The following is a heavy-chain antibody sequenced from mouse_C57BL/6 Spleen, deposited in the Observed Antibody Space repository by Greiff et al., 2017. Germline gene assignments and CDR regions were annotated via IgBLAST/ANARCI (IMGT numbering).Heavy chain of an antibody. V-gene: IGHV1-62-2*01. CDR1: GYTFTEYT. Sequence: LVKPGASVKLSCKASGYTFTEYTIHWVKRRSGQGLEWIGWFYPGSGSIKYNEKFKDKATLTADKSSSTVYMELSRLTSEDSAVYVCARHEGIYDGYPWFAYWGQGTLVTVSA. CDR2: FYPGSGSI. CDR3: ARHEGIYDGYPWFAY. D-gene: IGHD2-3*01. J-gene: IGHJ3*01.